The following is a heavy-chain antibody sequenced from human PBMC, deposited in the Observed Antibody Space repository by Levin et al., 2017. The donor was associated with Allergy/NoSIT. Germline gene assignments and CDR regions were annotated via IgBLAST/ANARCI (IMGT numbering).Heavy chain of an antibody. V-gene: IGHV3-13*04. CDR3: GRSGVNRVVDY. J-gene: IGHJ4*02. CDR2: IGTIGDT. D-gene: IGHD1-26*01. CDR1: GFTFSSFD. Sequence: SCAASGFTFSSFDMHWVRQPIGKGLEWVSAIGTIGDTYYPGSVKGRFTISRENAKNSLYLQMNSLRPGDTAVYYCGRSGVNRVVDYWGQGTLVTVSS.